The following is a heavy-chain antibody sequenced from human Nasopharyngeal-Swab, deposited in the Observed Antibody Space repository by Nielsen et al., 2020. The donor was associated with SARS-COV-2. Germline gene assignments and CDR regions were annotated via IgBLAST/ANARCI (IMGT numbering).Heavy chain of an antibody. CDR2: IYYTGST. CDR3: ARGTNYYGSGDF. V-gene: IGHV4-61*08. Sequence: SETLSLTCSVSGGSISSGDYYWSWIRQPPGKGLEWIGHIYYTGSTHYNPPLKSRVTISVDTSKNQFSLNLNPVTAADTAVYYCARGTNYYGSGDFWGQGTMVTVSS. D-gene: IGHD3-10*01. J-gene: IGHJ3*01. CDR1: GGSISSGDYY.